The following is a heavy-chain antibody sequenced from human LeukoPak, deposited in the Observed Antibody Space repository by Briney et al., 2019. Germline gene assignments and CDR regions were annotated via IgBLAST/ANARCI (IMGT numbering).Heavy chain of an antibody. CDR3: AKTPGGYYMDV. V-gene: IGHV3-23*01. D-gene: IGHD1-1*01. Sequence: GGSLRLSCEASGFTFSSYAMSWVRQAPGKGLEWVSEISGSGGSTYYADSVKGRFTISRDNSKDTLYLQMNSLRAEDSALYYCAKTPGGYYMDVWGKGTTVTVSS. CDR2: ISGSGGST. CDR1: GFTFSSYA. J-gene: IGHJ6*03.